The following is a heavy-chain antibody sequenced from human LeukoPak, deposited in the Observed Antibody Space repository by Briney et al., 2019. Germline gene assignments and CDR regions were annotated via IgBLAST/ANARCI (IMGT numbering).Heavy chain of an antibody. CDR2: INSDGSST. CDR3: ARVPWEDKVVTATGH. D-gene: IGHD2-21*02. Sequence: GGSLRLSCAASGFTFSSYWMHWVRHAPGKGLVWVSRINSDGSSTSYADSVKGRFTISRDNAKNSLYLQMNSLRAEDTAVYYCARVPWEDKVVTATGHWGQGTLVTVSS. CDR1: GFTFSSYW. J-gene: IGHJ4*02. V-gene: IGHV3-74*01.